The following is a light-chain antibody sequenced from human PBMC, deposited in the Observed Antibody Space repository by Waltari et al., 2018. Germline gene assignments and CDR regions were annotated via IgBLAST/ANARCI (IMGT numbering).Light chain of an antibody. CDR1: SSDVGNYKR. J-gene: IGLJ2*01. Sequence: QSALTQPASVSGSPGQSITISCTGTSSDVGNYKRVSWYQQHPGKAPKLLIYAVSKRPSGCVDRFSGSNSGDMASLTISGLQPEDEAEYFCSSYAGSSKGVFGGGTKVTVL. V-gene: IGLV2-23*02. CDR3: SSYAGSSKGV. CDR2: AVS.